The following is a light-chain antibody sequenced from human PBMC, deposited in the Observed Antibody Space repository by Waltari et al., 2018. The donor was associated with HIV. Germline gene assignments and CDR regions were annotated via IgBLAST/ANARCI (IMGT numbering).Light chain of an antibody. CDR2: EVS. CDR3: SSYTTRSTVI. J-gene: IGLJ2*01. CDR1: STDVGHYDY. V-gene: IGLV2-14*01. Sequence: QSALTQPASVSGSPGQSITISCTGTSTDVGHYDYVSWYRQHPGKAPILIIYEVSNRPSGFSNRFSGSKSVNTASLTIAGLQAEDEADYYCSSYTTRSTVIFGGGTKLTVL.